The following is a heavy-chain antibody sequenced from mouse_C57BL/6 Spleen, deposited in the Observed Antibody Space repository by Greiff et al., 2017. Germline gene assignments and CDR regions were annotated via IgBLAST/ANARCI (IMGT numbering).Heavy chain of an antibody. D-gene: IGHD1-1*01. Sequence: QVQLQQPGAELVRPGSSVKLSCKASGYTFTSYWMHWVKQRPIQGLEWIGNIDSSDSETHYNQKFKDKATLTVDKSSSTAYMQLSSLTSEDSAVYYCAREITTVVATDYAMDYWGQGTSVTVSS. CDR3: AREITTVVATDYAMDY. CDR2: IDSSDSET. J-gene: IGHJ4*01. V-gene: IGHV1-52*01. CDR1: GYTFTSYW.